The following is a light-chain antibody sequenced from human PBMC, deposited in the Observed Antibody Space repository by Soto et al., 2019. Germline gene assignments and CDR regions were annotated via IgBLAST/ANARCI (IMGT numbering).Light chain of an antibody. CDR3: CSYEGSYSDV. CDR2: DVS. V-gene: IGLV2-11*01. CDR1: NSDVGGYKY. J-gene: IGLJ1*01. Sequence: QSALTQPRSVSGSPGQSVTISCTGTNSDVGGYKYVSWYQQYPGKAPKLMIYDVSKRPSGVPDRFSGSKSVNSASLTISGLQAEDEADYFCCSYEGSYSDVFGTGTKVTVL.